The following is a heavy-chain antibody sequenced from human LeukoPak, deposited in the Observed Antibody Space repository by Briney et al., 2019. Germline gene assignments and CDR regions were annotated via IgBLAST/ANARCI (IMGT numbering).Heavy chain of an antibody. Sequence: ASVKLSCKASGYTFTSYYMHWVRQAPGQGLEWMGIINPSAAGTSYAQKFQGRVTMTRDTSTSTVYMELSSLRSEDTAVYYCARASPTFEYWGQGTLVTVSS. V-gene: IGHV1-46*01. CDR2: INPSAAGT. J-gene: IGHJ4*02. CDR1: GYTFTSYY. CDR3: ARASPTFEY.